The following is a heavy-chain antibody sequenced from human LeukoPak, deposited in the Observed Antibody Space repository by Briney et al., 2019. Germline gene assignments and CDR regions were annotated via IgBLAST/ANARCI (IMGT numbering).Heavy chain of an antibody. CDR1: GGSISSYY. CDR3: ARESSSGWYGNWFDP. V-gene: IGHV4-59*08. CDR2: IYYSGST. J-gene: IGHJ5*02. Sequence: SETLSLTCTVSGGSISSYYWSWIRQPPGKGLEWIGYIYYSGSTYYNPSLKSRVTISVDTSENQFSLKLSSVTAADTAVYYCARESSSGWYGNWFDPWGQGTLVTVSS. D-gene: IGHD6-19*01.